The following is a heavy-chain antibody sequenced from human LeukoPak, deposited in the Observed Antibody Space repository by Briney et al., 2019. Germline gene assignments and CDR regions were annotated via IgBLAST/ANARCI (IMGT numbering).Heavy chain of an antibody. Sequence: PSGTLCLTCAASGGSISSYDWSWIRQPAGKGLEWIGRIYTSGSANYYPSLKSRGTISVDKSKPQSTLKLSSVTAAATAVYYCASLKYSSSWDYYYYYYMDVWGKGTTVTVSS. CDR2: IYTSGSA. D-gene: IGHD6-13*01. CDR3: ASLKYSSSWDYYYYYYMDV. J-gene: IGHJ6*03. CDR1: GGSISSYD. V-gene: IGHV4-4*07.